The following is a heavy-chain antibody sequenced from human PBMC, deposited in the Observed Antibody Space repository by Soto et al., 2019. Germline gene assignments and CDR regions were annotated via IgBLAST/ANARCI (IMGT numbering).Heavy chain of an antibody. Sequence: ASVKVSCKASGGTFSSYAISWVRQAPGQGLEWMGGIIPIFGTANYAQKFQGRVTITADESTSTAYMELSSLRSEDTAVYYCARAVDWTGDRPYYYYGMDVWGQGXTVTVSS. CDR2: IIPIFGTA. CDR1: GGTFSSYA. J-gene: IGHJ6*02. D-gene: IGHD7-27*01. CDR3: ARAVDWTGDRPYYYYGMDV. V-gene: IGHV1-69*13.